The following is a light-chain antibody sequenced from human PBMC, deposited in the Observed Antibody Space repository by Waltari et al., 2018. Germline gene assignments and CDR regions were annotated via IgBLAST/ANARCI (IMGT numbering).Light chain of an antibody. CDR1: SSNIAARYD. CDR2: ANS. Sequence: QSVLTQPPSVSGAPGQRVTISCTGSSSNIAARYDLHWYQQFPGTAPKLLLYANSNRPSGVPDRFSGSKSATSASLAITGLQDDDEADYYCQSYDSRLNAVVFGGGTKLTVL. J-gene: IGLJ2*01. CDR3: QSYDSRLNAVV. V-gene: IGLV1-40*01.